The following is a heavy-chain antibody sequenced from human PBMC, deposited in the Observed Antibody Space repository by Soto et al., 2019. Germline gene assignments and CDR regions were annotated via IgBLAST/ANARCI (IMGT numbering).Heavy chain of an antibody. CDR3: VRGTPTPGLDI. V-gene: IGHV3-23*01. CDR2: ISGSGANT. D-gene: IGHD1-7*01. CDR1: GFTFSDYA. Sequence: PGGSLRLSCAAAGFTFSDYAMNWVRQAPGKGLEWVSAISGSGANTYYADSVKGRFTISRDNSKNMLYLQMNSLRDEDTAVYYCVRGTPTPGLDIWGRGTTVTVSS. J-gene: IGHJ6*02.